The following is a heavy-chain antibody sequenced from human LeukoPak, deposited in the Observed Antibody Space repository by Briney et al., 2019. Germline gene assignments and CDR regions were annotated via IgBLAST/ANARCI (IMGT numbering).Heavy chain of an antibody. CDR3: ASSGGAGGGFYFDY. J-gene: IGHJ4*02. V-gene: IGHV4-59*08. Sequence: SETLSLTCTVSGGSISSYYWSWIRQPPGKGLEWIGYIYYSGSTNYNPSLKSRVTISVDTSKNQFSLKLSSVTAADTAVYYCASSGGAGGGFYFDYWGQGTLVTVSS. D-gene: IGHD3-16*01. CDR2: IYYSGST. CDR1: GGSISSYY.